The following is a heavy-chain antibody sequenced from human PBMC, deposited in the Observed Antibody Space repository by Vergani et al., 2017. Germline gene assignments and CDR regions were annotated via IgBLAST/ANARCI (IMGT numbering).Heavy chain of an antibody. CDR3: AKDQRKSVWFGEFLGSAY. Sequence: QVQLVESGGGVVQPGRSLRLSCAASGFTFSSYGMHWVRQAPGKGLEWVAVISYDGSNKYYADAVKGRFTISRDNSKNTLYLQMNSLRAEDTAVYYCAKDQRKSVWFGEFLGSAYWGQGTLVTVSS. D-gene: IGHD3-10*01. J-gene: IGHJ4*02. CDR2: ISYDGSNK. CDR1: GFTFSSYG. V-gene: IGHV3-30*18.